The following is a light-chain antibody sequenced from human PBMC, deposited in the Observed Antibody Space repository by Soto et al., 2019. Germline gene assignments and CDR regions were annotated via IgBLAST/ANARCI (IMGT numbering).Light chain of an antibody. J-gene: IGKJ1*01. CDR2: GAS. CDR3: QQYNTWPGT. V-gene: IGKV3-15*01. CDR1: QSISTN. Sequence: KVMTQSPATLSVSPGERVTLSCRASQSISTNLAWYQRKPGQAPRLLINGASTRATGIPARFSGSGSGTQFTLTISSLQSEDFGTYYCQQYNTWPGTFG.